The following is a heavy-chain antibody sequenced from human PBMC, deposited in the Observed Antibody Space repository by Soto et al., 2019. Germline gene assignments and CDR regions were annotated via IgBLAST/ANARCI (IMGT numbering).Heavy chain of an antibody. J-gene: IGHJ5*02. CDR3: ATRSNGGNSHNWFDP. CDR1: GYSFTSYW. D-gene: IGHD2-21*02. V-gene: IGHV5-51*01. CDR2: IYPGDSDT. Sequence: LGESLKISCKGSGYSFTSYWIGWVRQMPGKGLEWMGIIYPGDSDTRYSPSFQGQVTISADKSISTAYLQWSSLKASDTAMYYCATRSNGGNSHNWFDPWGQGTLVTVSS.